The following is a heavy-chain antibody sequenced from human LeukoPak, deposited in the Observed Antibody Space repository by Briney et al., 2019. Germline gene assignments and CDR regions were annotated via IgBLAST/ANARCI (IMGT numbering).Heavy chain of an antibody. Sequence: SVKVSCKASGGTFSSYAISWVRQAPGQGLEWMGGIIPIFGTANYAQKFQGRVTITADESTSTAYMELSSLRSEDTAVYYCARDLWGPYCGGDCYSDWFDPWGQGTLVTVSS. J-gene: IGHJ5*02. CDR3: ARDLWGPYCGGDCYSDWFDP. V-gene: IGHV1-69*13. D-gene: IGHD2-21*02. CDR2: IIPIFGTA. CDR1: GGTFSSYA.